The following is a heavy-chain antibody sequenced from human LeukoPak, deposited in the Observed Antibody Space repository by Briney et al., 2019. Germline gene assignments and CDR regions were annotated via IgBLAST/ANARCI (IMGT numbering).Heavy chain of an antibody. D-gene: IGHD3-22*01. J-gene: IGHJ4*02. V-gene: IGHV4-31*01. Sequence: PSETLSLTCTVSGCSITSGGYYWSWIPQHPGQDLEGIIYTYYSRTTYYNPSLNSLATISVDTSKIQCSLKVSSVTAADTAVYYCARTAHYESSVDYWGQGTLVTVSS. CDR3: ARTAHYESSVDY. CDR1: GCSITSGGYY. CDR2: TYYSRTT.